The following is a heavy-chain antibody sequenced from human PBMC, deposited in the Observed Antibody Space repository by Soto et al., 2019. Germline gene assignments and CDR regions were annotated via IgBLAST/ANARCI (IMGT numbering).Heavy chain of an antibody. CDR3: HCQQLAVGYYFDY. CDR1: GGTFSSYT. CDR2: IIPILGIA. D-gene: IGHD6-13*01. V-gene: IGHV1-69*02. J-gene: IGHJ4*02. Sequence: QVQLVQSGAEVKKPGSSVKVSCKASGGTFSSYTISWVRQAPGQGLEWMGRIIPILGIANYAQEFQGRVTITADKSTSTAYMELSSRRSDDTAVYCCHCQQLAVGYYFDYWGQGTLVTVSS.